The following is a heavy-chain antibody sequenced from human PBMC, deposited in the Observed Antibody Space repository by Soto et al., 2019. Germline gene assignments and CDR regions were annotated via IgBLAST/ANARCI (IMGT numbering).Heavy chain of an antibody. Sequence: QVQLVQCGAGVKKPGSPVTLSCKASGGIFSTYAISWWRQAPGQGLEWMGGIFPIFGTPNYAQRFQGRVTITADESTSTAYMELSRLRSEDTAVYYCEGDRDAYGSGNYYNRVDFWGQGTLVSVSS. D-gene: IGHD3-10*01. V-gene: IGHV1-69*01. CDR3: EGDRDAYGSGNYYNRVDF. J-gene: IGHJ4*02. CDR1: GGIFSTYA. CDR2: IFPIFGTP.